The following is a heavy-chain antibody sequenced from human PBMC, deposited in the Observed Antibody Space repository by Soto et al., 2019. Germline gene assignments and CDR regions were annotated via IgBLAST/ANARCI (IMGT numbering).Heavy chain of an antibody. Sequence: PSETLSLTCTVSGDSISSYYWNWIRQPPGKGLEWIGYIHYSGRTNYNPSLKSRVTISVDTSKSQFSLKLGSVTAADTAVYYCARGSYPGFLNLWGQGTLVTVSS. D-gene: IGHD1-7*01. CDR2: IHYSGRT. V-gene: IGHV4-59*01. CDR3: ARGSYPGFLNL. J-gene: IGHJ4*02. CDR1: GDSISSYY.